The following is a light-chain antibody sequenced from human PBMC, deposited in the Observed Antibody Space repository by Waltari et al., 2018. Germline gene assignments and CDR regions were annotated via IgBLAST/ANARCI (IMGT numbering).Light chain of an antibody. Sequence: SYDLTQPPSVSVSPGQTARLTCGGDNIGSKKVHWYQQKPPKAPVLVIYYDSERPSGIPERFSGSKSGNTATLTISGVEAGDEADYYCQVWVDSVDHWVFGGGTRLTVL. CDR3: QVWVDSVDHWV. CDR1: NIGSKK. V-gene: IGLV3-21*01. J-gene: IGLJ2*01. CDR2: YDS.